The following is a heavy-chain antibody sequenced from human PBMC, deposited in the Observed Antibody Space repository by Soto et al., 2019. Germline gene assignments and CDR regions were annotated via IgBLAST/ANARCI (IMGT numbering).Heavy chain of an antibody. V-gene: IGHV3-48*03. J-gene: IGHJ6*02. CDR3: ARDQEAGSFFPYYYGMDV. D-gene: IGHD6-13*01. Sequence: GSLRLSCAASGFTFSSYEMNWVRQAPGKGLEWVSYISSSGSTIYYADSVKGRFTISRDNAKNSLYLQMDSLRAEDTAVYYCARDQEAGSFFPYYYGMDVWGQGTTVTVSS. CDR2: ISSSGSTI. CDR1: GFTFSSYE.